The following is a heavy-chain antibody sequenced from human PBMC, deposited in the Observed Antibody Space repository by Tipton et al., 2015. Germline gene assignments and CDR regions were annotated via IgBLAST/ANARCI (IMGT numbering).Heavy chain of an antibody. J-gene: IGHJ5*02. V-gene: IGHV4-39*01. D-gene: IGHD6-13*01. Sequence: TLSLTWTVSGDSISSSSYFWGWIRQPPGKGLEWIGSLSYSGKTDYNPPLRSRVTISVDTSKSQFSLRLSSVTAADTAVYYCARSLFPETAGLENWFDPWGQGTLVTVSS. CDR3: ARSLFPETAGLENWFDP. CDR1: GDSISSSSYF. CDR2: LSYSGKT.